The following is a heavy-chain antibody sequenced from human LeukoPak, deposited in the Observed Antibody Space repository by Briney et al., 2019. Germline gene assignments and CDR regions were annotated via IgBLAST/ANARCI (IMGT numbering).Heavy chain of an antibody. V-gene: IGHV3-23*01. Sequence: GGSLRLSCAASGFTFSSYAMSWVRQAPGKGLEWVSAISGSGGSTYYADSVKGRFTISKDNSKNTLYLKMNSLRAEDTGVYYCAKDGQAYCGGDCYSRGYYYYMDVWGKGTTVTVSS. CDR3: AKDGQAYCGGDCYSRGYYYYMDV. CDR1: GFTFSSYA. CDR2: ISGSGGST. J-gene: IGHJ6*03. D-gene: IGHD2-21*01.